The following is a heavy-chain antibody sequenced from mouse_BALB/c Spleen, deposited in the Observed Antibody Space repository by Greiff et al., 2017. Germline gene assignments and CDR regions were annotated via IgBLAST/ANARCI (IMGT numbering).Heavy chain of an antibody. V-gene: IGHV2-9*02. D-gene: IGHD2-3*01. J-gene: IGHJ1*01. CDR3: ARVDGYYMYFDV. Sequence: VNLVESGPGLVAPSQSLSITCTVSGFSLTSYGVHWVRQPPGKGLEWLGVIWAGGSTNYNSALMSRLSISKDNSKSQVFLKMNSLQTDDTAMYYCARVDGYYMYFDVWGAGTTVTVSS. CDR2: IWAGGST. CDR1: GFSLTSYG.